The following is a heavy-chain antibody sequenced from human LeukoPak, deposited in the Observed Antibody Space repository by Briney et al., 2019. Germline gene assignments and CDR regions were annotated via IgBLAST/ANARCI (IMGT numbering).Heavy chain of an antibody. J-gene: IGHJ4*02. CDR3: TSYSGLDN. V-gene: IGHV3-21*01. D-gene: IGHD5-12*01. CDR1: GFTLSSYS. CDR2: ISSSSSI. Sequence: PGGSLRLSCAASGFTLSSYSMNWVRQAPGKGLEWVSSISSSSSIYYADSVTGRFTISRDNAKNSLYLQMNSLRAEDTAVYYCTSYSGLDNWGQGTLVTVSS.